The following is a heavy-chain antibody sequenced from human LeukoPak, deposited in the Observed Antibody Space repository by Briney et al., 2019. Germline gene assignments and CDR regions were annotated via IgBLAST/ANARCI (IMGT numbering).Heavy chain of an antibody. CDR1: GYSFTNYW. D-gene: IGHD6-19*01. CDR3: ARPYSSGWKAFDY. J-gene: IGHJ4*02. Sequence: GESLKISCKGSGYSFTNYWIAWVRQMPGKGLEWMGITYPGDSDTRYSPSFQGQVTISADKSISTAYLQWSSLKASDTAIYYCARPYSSGWKAFDYWGQGTLVTVSS. CDR2: TYPGDSDT. V-gene: IGHV5-51*01.